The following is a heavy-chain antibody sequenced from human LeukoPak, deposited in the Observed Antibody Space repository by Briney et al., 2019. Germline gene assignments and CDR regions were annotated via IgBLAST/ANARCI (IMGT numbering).Heavy chain of an antibody. D-gene: IGHD2-15*01. CDR3: ARDYRGSLYYYYGMDV. CDR2: ISYDGSNK. V-gene: IGHV3-30-3*01. CDR1: GFTFSSYA. Sequence: PGRSLRLSCAASGFTFSSYAMHWVRQAPGKGLEWVAVISYDGSNKYNADSVKGRFTISRDNSKNTLYLQMNSLRAEDTAVYYCARDYRGSLYYYYGMDVWGQGTMVTVSS. J-gene: IGHJ6*02.